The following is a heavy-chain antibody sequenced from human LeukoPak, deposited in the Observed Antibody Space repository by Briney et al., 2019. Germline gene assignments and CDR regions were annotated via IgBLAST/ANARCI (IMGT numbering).Heavy chain of an antibody. V-gene: IGHV3-48*03. CDR1: GFTFGSYE. CDR2: ISSSGSTI. Sequence: GGSLRLSCAASGFTFGSYEMSWVRQAPGKGLEWVSYISSSGSTIYYADSVKGRFTISRDNAKNSLYLQMNSLGAEDTAVYYCARSGVGTMVRGVILWGQGTLVTVSS. D-gene: IGHD3-10*01. CDR3: ARSGVGTMVRGVIL. J-gene: IGHJ4*02.